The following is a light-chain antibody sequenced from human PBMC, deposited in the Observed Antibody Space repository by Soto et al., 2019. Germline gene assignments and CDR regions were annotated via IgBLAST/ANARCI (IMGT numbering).Light chain of an antibody. CDR1: QGIRND. CDR2: AAS. CDR3: LQDYDYPRT. Sequence: AIQMTQSPSSLSASVGDRVTITCRASQGIRNDLGWYQKKPGRAPRLLIYAASSLHTGVPSRFSGSLSGTDFTLTIRSLQPEDSATYYCLQDYDYPRTFGQGTKVEVK. J-gene: IGKJ1*01. V-gene: IGKV1-6*01.